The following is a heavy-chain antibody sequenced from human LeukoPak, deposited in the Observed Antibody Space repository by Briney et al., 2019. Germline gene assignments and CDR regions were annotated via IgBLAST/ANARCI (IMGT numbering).Heavy chain of an antibody. V-gene: IGHV4-59*01. J-gene: IGHJ4*02. CDR2: IYYSGRI. CDR3: AASTQWFGELRSYYFDY. CDR1: GGSINRYV. Sequence: SETLSLTCSVSGGSINRYVWSWIRQPPGKGLEWIGEIYYSGRINYNPSLKSGAIISVDKSKNKFSLNMSSVTAADTAVYYCAASTQWFGELRSYYFDYWGQGTLVTVSS. D-gene: IGHD3-10*01.